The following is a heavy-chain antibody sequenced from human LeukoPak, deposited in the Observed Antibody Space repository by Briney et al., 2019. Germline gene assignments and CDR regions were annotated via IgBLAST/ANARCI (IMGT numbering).Heavy chain of an antibody. Sequence: SQTLSLTCAISGDSVSSNSAAWNWIRQSPSRGLEWLGRTYYRSKWYNDYAVSVKSRITINPDTSKNQFSLQLNSVTPEDTAVYYCARGDRQILRYFDRSLPINWFDPWGQGTLVTVSS. V-gene: IGHV6-1*01. CDR1: GDSVSSNSAA. D-gene: IGHD3-9*01. CDR3: ARGDRQILRYFDRSLPINWFDP. J-gene: IGHJ5*02. CDR2: TYYRSKWYN.